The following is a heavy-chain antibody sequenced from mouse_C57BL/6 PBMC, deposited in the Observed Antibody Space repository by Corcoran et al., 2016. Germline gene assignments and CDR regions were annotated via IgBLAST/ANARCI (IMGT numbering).Heavy chain of an antibody. CDR3: ARCDDGSYYFDY. CDR2: INTYSGVP. V-gene: IGHV9-3*01. D-gene: IGHD2-3*01. J-gene: IGHJ2*01. Sequence: QIQLVQSGPALKKPGETVKISCKASGYTFTTYGMSWVKQAPGKGLKWMGWINTYSGVPTYADDFKGRFAFSLETSASTAYLQINNLKNEDTATYCCARCDDGSYYFDYWGQGTTLTVSS. CDR1: GYTFTTYG.